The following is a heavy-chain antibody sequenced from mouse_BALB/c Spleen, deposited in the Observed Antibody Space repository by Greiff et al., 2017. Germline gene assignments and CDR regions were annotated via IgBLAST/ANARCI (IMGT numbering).Heavy chain of an antibody. CDR2: INPSTGYT. V-gene: IGHV1-7*01. J-gene: IGHJ2*01. CDR3: ARGPPLDD. Sequence: QVQLQQSGAELAKPGASVKMSCKASGYTFTSYWMHWVKQRPGQGLEWIGYINPSTGYTDYNQKFKDKATLTADKSSSTAYMQLSSLTSEDSAVYYCARGPPLDDWGQGTTLTVSS. CDR1: GYTFTSYW.